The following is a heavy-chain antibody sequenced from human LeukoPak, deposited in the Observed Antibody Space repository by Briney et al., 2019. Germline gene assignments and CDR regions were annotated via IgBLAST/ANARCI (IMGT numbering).Heavy chain of an antibody. J-gene: IGHJ5*02. CDR2: INHSGST. CDR1: GGSTSSYF. Sequence: SETLSLTCTVSGGSTSSYFWSWIRQPPGKGLEWIGEINHSGSTNYNPSLKSRVSISVDTSKNQFSLKLSSVTAADTAVYYCARDCSGGTCHNWFDPWGQGTLVTVSS. D-gene: IGHD2-15*01. V-gene: IGHV4-34*01. CDR3: ARDCSGGTCHNWFDP.